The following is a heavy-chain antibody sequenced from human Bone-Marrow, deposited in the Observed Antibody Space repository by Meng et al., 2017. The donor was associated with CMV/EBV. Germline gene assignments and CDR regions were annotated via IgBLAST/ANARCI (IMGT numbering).Heavy chain of an antibody. Sequence: GESLKISCRTSGFTFSSYAMHWVRQAPGKGLEWMAIISFDGSRTYYADSVKRRFTISRDNSKNTLYLQMNSLRAYDTAVYYCARDSGTTVFGVIIIIGTFDIWGQGAMVTVSS. CDR2: ISFDGSRT. CDR3: ARDSGTTVFGVIIIIGTFDI. V-gene: IGHV3-30-3*01. J-gene: IGHJ3*02. D-gene: IGHD3-3*01. CDR1: GFTFSSYA.